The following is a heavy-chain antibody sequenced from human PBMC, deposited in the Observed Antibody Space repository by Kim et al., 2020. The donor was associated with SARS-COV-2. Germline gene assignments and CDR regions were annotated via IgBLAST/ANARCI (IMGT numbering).Heavy chain of an antibody. V-gene: IGHV3-15*01. D-gene: IGHD3-10*01. CDR1: GYSFCNSW. CDR3: TTGGVTIIRGVIKINAFDI. CDR2: IKSQTDGGTT. J-gene: IGHJ3*02. Sequence: GGSLRLSCAASGYSFCNSWMCWFRQAPGKGLKWVGRIKSQTDGGTTDFAALVKGRFTISRADSENTLYLQMNTLQTEETGVYYCTTGGVTIIRGVIKINAFDIWGQGTMVTVSS.